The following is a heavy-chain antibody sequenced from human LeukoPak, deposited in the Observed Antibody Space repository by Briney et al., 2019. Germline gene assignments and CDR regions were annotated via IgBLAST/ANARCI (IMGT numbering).Heavy chain of an antibody. CDR2: IIVMFETP. CDR1: GGTYKNYA. J-gene: IGHJ4*02. V-gene: IGHV1-69*13. CDR3: TRLTYTKGWYFDY. D-gene: IGHD4-11*01. Sequence: ASVKVSCKVSGGTYKNYAINWVRQAPGQGLEWVGGIIVMFETPTYAQKFRGRVTFTVDESTNSAHMELNSLTSEDTAIYYRTRLTYTKGWYFDYWGLGTPVTVSS.